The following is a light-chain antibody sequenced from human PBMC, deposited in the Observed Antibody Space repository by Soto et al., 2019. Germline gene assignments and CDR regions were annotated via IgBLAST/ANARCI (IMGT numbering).Light chain of an antibody. CDR3: QQFGSSRT. J-gene: IGKJ1*01. CDR1: QSVSSNY. Sequence: EIVLTQSPGTLSLSPGERATLSCRASQSVSSNYLAWYQQKPGQAPRLLIYAASSRATGIPDRFSGRGSGTDFTLTISRLEPEDFAVYYCQQFGSSRTFGQGTKVEIK. V-gene: IGKV3-20*01. CDR2: AAS.